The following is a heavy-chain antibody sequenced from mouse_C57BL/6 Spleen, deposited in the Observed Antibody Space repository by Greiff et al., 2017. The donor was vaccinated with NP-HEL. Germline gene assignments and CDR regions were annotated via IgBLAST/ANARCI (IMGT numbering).Heavy chain of an antibody. V-gene: IGHV1-54*01. Sequence: QVQLQQSGAELVRPGTSVKVSCKASGYAFTNYLIEWVKQRPGQGLEWIGVINPGSGGTNYNEKFKGKATLTADKSSSTAYMQLSSLTSEDSAVYFCARWDYSNYAMDYWGQGTSVTVSS. D-gene: IGHD2-5*01. CDR3: ARWDYSNYAMDY. CDR1: GYAFTNYL. J-gene: IGHJ4*01. CDR2: INPGSGGT.